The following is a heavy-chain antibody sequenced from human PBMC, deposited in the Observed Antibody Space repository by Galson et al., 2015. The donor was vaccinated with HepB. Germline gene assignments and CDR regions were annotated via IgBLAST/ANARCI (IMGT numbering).Heavy chain of an antibody. CDR2: ISYDGSNK. CDR3: AKDDTDAFDI. V-gene: IGHV3-30*18. Sequence: SLRLSCAASGFTFSSYGMHWVRQAPGKGLEWVAVISYDGSNKYYADSVKGRFTISRDNSKNTLYLQMDSLRAEDTAVYYCAKDDTDAFDIWGQGTMVTVSS. J-gene: IGHJ3*02. CDR1: GFTFSSYG.